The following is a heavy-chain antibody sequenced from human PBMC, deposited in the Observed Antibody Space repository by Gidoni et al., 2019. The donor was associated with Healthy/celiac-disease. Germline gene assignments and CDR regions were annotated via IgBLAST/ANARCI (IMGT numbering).Heavy chain of an antibody. V-gene: IGHV3-23*01. D-gene: IGHD2-2*01. CDR3: AKEGGTQSDIVVVPAPPGLRYFYY. CDR1: GFTFSSYD. CDR2: ISGRGGST. Sequence: EVQLLESGGGLVQPGGSLRLSYAASGFTFSSYDMSWCRQAPWKGLEWVSAISGRGGSTYYAASVKGRFTISRDNSKNSLYLQMNSLRAEDTAVYYCAKEGGTQSDIVVVPAPPGLRYFYYWGQGTLVTVSS. J-gene: IGHJ4*02.